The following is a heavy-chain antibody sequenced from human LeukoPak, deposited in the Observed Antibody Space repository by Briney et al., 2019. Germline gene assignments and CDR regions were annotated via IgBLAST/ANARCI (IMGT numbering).Heavy chain of an antibody. Sequence: PGGSLRLSCAASGFTFSSYGMHWVRQAPGKGLAWVAVISYDGSNKYYADSVKGRFTTSRDNSKNTLYLQMNSLRAEDTAVYYCAKVGRLDIVVVGASHYYYYMDVWGKGTTVTVSS. V-gene: IGHV3-30*18. CDR3: AKVGRLDIVVVGASHYYYYMDV. CDR2: ISYDGSNK. J-gene: IGHJ6*03. D-gene: IGHD2-15*01. CDR1: GFTFSSYG.